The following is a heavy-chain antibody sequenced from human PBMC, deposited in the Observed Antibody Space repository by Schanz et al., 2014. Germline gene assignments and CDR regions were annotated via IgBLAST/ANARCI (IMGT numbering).Heavy chain of an antibody. D-gene: IGHD5-18*01. CDR1: GFSFGTYA. CDR3: AKDAENTAMITDYFDY. Sequence: EVQLVESGGGLVKPGGSLRLSCAASGFSFGTYAMSWVRQAPGKGLEWVSAISGSGGNTYYADAVRGRFTISRDNSKTTVYLQMNSLRAEDTAVYYCAKDAENTAMITDYFDYWGQGTLVTVSS. J-gene: IGHJ4*02. V-gene: IGHV3-23*04. CDR2: ISGSGGNT.